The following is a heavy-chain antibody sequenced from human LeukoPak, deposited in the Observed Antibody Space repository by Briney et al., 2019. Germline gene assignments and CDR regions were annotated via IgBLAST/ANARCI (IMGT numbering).Heavy chain of an antibody. V-gene: IGHV4-39*07. CDR3: ARDLHSSSGIDY. J-gene: IGHJ4*02. CDR1: GGSIRSNGYY. D-gene: IGHD6-6*01. Sequence: PSETLSLTCTVSGGSIRSNGYYWGWIRQPPGKGLEWLGSIYYSGSTYYNPSLKSRVTISVDTSKNQFSLKLSSVTAADTAVYYCARDLHSSSGIDYWGQGTLVTVSS. CDR2: IYYSGST.